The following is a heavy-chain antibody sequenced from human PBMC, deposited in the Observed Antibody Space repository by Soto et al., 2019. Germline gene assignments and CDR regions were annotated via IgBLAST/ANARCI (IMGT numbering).Heavy chain of an antibody. CDR2: IYYSGGT. Sequence: QVQLQESGPGLVKPSQTLSLTCTVSGGSISSGGYYWSWIRQHPGKGLEWIGYIYYSGGTSYNPYLKSRVTISEDTSKNQFSLKLSSVTAADTAVYYCAGTYYDFWSGYYIGNWFDPWGQGTLVTVSS. CDR1: GGSISSGGYY. D-gene: IGHD3-3*01. J-gene: IGHJ5*02. V-gene: IGHV4-31*03. CDR3: AGTYYDFWSGYYIGNWFDP.